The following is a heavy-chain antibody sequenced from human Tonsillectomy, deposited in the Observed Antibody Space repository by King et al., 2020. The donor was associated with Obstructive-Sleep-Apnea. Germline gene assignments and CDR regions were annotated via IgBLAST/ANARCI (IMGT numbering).Heavy chain of an antibody. Sequence: VQLVESGGGVVQPGGSLRLSCAASGFTFSSYGMHWVRQAPGKGLEWVTFIRYDGSNKYYADSVKGRFTISRDNSKNTLYLQMNSLRAEDTAVYYCAKWGRQWQYGFDIWGKGTMVTVSS. CDR1: GFTFSSYG. CDR2: IRYDGSNK. D-gene: IGHD3-16*01. CDR3: AKWGRQWQYGFDI. J-gene: IGHJ3*02. V-gene: IGHV3-30*02.